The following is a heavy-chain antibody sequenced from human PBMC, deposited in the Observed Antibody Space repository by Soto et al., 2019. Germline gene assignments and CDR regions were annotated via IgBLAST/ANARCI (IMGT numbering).Heavy chain of an antibody. V-gene: IGHV4-34*01. D-gene: IGHD2-15*01. J-gene: IGHJ6*03. CDR3: ARGMAATLDYYYYYYMDV. CDR2: INHSGST. CDR1: GGSFSGYY. Sequence: SETLSLTCAVYGGSFSGYYWSWIRQPPGKGLEWIGEINHSGSTNYNPSLKSRVTISVDTSKNQFSLKLSSVTAADTAVYYCARGMAATLDYYYYYYMDVWGKGTTVTVSS.